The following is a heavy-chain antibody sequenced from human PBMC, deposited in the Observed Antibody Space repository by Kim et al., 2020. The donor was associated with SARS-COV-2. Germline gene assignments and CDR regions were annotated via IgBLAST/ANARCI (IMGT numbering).Heavy chain of an antibody. Sequence: SVKVSCKASGGTFSSYAISWVRQAPGQGLEWMGGIIPIFGTANYAQKFQGRVTITADESTSTAYMELSSLRSEDTAVYYCARVPRGSSGSYRPGFVYYYYMDVWGKGTTVTVSS. CDR2: IIPIFGTA. CDR3: ARVPRGSSGSYRPGFVYYYYMDV. CDR1: GGTFSSYA. D-gene: IGHD1-26*01. V-gene: IGHV1-69*13. J-gene: IGHJ6*03.